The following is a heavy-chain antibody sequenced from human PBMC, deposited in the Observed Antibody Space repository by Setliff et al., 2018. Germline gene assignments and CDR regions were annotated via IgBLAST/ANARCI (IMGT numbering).Heavy chain of an antibody. CDR3: TRGGERYHTAN. V-gene: IGHV4-28*02. CDR1: GVSVNSLTW. Sequence: TLSLTCAVSGVSVNSLTWWSWVRQTPGKGLEWIGFIYHDGNPQFNPSVNYNPSLKSRVTMSIDKSKNQFSLNLRSVTAADTAVYYCTRGGERYHTANWVQGTLVTVSS. D-gene: IGHD2-2*01. J-gene: IGHJ4*02. CDR2: IYHDGNPQFNPSV.